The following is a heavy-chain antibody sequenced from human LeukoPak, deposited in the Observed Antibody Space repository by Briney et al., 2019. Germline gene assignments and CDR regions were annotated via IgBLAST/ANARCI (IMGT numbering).Heavy chain of an antibody. Sequence: ASVKVSCKVSGYAFTDYYMHWVQQAPGKGLEWMGLVDPEDGETIYAEKFQGRVTITADTSTDTAYMELSSLRSEDTAVYYCATWCSSTSCPYYFDYWGQGTLVTVSS. CDR2: VDPEDGET. CDR1: GYAFTDYY. D-gene: IGHD2-2*01. J-gene: IGHJ4*02. CDR3: ATWCSSTSCPYYFDY. V-gene: IGHV1-69-2*01.